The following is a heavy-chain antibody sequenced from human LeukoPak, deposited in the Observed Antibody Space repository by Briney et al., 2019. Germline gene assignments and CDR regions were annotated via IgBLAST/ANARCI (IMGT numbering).Heavy chain of an antibody. V-gene: IGHV1-18*01. Sequence: ASVKVSCKASGYTFTSYGISWVRQAPGQGLEWMGWISAYNGNTNYAQKLQGRVTMTTDTSTSTAYMELRSLRSDDTAVYYCARILRGSWCDPPPDYWGQGTLVTVSS. CDR3: ARILRGSWCDPPPDY. CDR1: GYTFTSYG. CDR2: ISAYNGNT. D-gene: IGHD6-13*01. J-gene: IGHJ4*02.